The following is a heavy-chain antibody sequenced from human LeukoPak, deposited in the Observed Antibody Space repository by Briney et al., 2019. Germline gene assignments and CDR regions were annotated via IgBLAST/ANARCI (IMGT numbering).Heavy chain of an antibody. J-gene: IGHJ4*02. D-gene: IGHD6-19*01. CDR1: GFTFSSYG. Sequence: GRSLRLSCAPSGFTFSSYGMHWVRQAPAKGLEWVAGISYDGSNKYYAHSVKGRFTISRDNSKNTLYLQMNSLRAEDTAVYYCAKDLGGSGWYYFDYWGQGTLVTVSS. CDR3: AKDLGGSGWYYFDY. V-gene: IGHV3-30*18. CDR2: ISYDGSNK.